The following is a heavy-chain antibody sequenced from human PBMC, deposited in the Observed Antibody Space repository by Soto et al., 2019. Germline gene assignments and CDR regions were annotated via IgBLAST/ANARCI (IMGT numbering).Heavy chain of an antibody. CDR2: IIPIFDTA. CDR3: ARHDCISSSCYYYYYYGMDV. CDR1: GGTFSSYA. J-gene: IGHJ6*02. V-gene: IGHV1-69*12. D-gene: IGHD2-2*01. Sequence: QVQLVQSAAEVKKPGSSVKVSSKASGGTFSSYAISWVRQAPGQGLEWMGGIIPIFDTANYAQKFQGRVTITADESTSTAYMEVSSLRSEDTAVYYCARHDCISSSCYYYYYYGMDVWGQGTTVTVS.